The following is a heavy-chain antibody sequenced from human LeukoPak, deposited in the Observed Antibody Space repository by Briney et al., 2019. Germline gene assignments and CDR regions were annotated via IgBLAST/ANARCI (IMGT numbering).Heavy chain of an antibody. Sequence: SETLSLTCTVSGGSISSSSYHWGWIRQPPGKGLEWIGSIYYSGSTYYNPSLKSRVTISVDTSKNQFSLKLSSVTAADTAVYYCARGSRENYDYVWGSYRPLCFDYWGQGTLVTVSS. D-gene: IGHD3-16*02. CDR2: IYYSGST. CDR3: ARGSRENYDYVWGSYRPLCFDY. CDR1: GGSISSSSYH. J-gene: IGHJ4*02. V-gene: IGHV4-39*01.